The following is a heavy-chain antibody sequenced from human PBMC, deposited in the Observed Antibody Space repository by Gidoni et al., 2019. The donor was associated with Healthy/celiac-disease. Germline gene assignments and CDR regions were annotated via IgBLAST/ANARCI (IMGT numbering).Heavy chain of an antibody. D-gene: IGHD6-13*01. CDR1: GYSISSGYY. CDR2: IYHSGST. Sequence: QVQLQESGPGLVKPSETLSLTCAVSGYSISSGYYWGWIRQPPGKGLEWIGSIYHSGSTYYNPSLKSRVTISVDTSKNQFSLKLSSVTAADTAVYYCARSSRDSSSWYGVFDYWGQGTLVTVSS. J-gene: IGHJ4*02. CDR3: ARSSRDSSSWYGVFDY. V-gene: IGHV4-38-2*01.